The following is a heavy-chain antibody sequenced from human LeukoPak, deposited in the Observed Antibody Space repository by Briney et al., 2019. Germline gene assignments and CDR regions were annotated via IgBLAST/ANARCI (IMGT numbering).Heavy chain of an antibody. CDR3: ARSTGVAMMTG. J-gene: IGHJ4*02. CDR1: GFTFSSYG. D-gene: IGHD3-22*01. CDR2: IWSDGSNK. V-gene: IGHV3-33*01. Sequence: GGSLRLSCAASGFTFSSYGMHWVRQAPGKGLECVAVIWSDGSNKYYADSVKGRFTISRDNSKNTLYLQMNSLRAEDTAVYYCARSTGVAMMTGWGQGTLVTVSS.